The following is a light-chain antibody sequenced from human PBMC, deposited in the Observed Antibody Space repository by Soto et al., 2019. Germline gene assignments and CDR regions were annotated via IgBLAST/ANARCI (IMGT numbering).Light chain of an antibody. J-gene: IGLJ1*01. Sequence: TRAAPVSGAPGQSIAIFFIGNNKDVGAYDSVSWYQQHPDRAPKLMVYEVHNRPSGVSNRFSGSKSVNTATLTISGLQPEDEADYYCASHTSSNTRVFGTGTKVTV. V-gene: IGLV2-14*03. CDR3: ASHTSSNTRV. CDR2: EVH. CDR1: NKDVGAYDS.